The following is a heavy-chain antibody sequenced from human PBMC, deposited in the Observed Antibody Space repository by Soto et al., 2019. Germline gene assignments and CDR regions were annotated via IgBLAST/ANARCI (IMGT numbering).Heavy chain of an antibody. CDR1: GYSFTSYW. J-gene: IGHJ6*02. V-gene: IGHV5-51*01. D-gene: IGHD2-15*01. Sequence: ESLKISCQCSGYSFTSYWIGWVRQMPGKGLEWMGIIYPGDSDTRYSPSFQGQVTISADKSISTAYLQWSSLKASDTAMYYCSRHCSGGSCYSGYYYGMDVWGQGTTVTVSS. CDR3: SRHCSGGSCYSGYYYGMDV. CDR2: IYPGDSDT.